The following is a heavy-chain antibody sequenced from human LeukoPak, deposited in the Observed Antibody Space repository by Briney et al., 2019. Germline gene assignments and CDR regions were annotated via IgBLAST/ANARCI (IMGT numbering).Heavy chain of an antibody. CDR2: IYPGDSDT. CDR3: ARLTGLRYFDWLRFDY. CDR1: GYSFTSYW. Sequence: LGESLKISCQGSGYSFTSYWIGWVRQMPGKGLEWMGIIYPGDSDTRYSPSFQGQVTISADKSISTAYLQWSSLKASDTAMYYCARLTGLRYFDWLRFDYWGQGTLVTVSS. J-gene: IGHJ4*02. V-gene: IGHV5-51*01. D-gene: IGHD3-9*01.